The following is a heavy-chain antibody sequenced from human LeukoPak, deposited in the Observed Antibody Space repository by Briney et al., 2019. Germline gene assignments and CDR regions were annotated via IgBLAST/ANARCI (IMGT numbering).Heavy chain of an antibody. CDR2: IYYSGST. CDR1: GGSISSYY. V-gene: IGHV4-59*01. D-gene: IGHD5-12*01. CDR3: ARVYSGFALDDY. J-gene: IGHJ4*02. Sequence: SETLSLTCTVSGGSISSYYWSWIRQPPGKGLEWIGYIYYSGSTNYNPSLKSRVTISVDTSKNQFSLKLSSVTAADTAVYYCARVYSGFALDDYWGQGTLVSVSS.